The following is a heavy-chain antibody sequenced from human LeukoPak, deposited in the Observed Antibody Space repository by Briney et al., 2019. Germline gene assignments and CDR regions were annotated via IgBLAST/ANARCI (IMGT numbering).Heavy chain of an antibody. J-gene: IGHJ4*02. CDR3: TRGPPTDYYDSSGFYYVFDY. D-gene: IGHD3-22*01. CDR1: GGSINDFY. CDR2: IYSSGGA. Sequence: SETLSLTCTVSGGSINDFYWSWIRQPPGKGLEWIGYIYSSGGANYNPSLESRVTMSVDAPNSEFSLKLSSVTAADTAVYFCTRGPPTDYYDSSGFYYVFDYWGQGTLVTVSS. V-gene: IGHV4-59*12.